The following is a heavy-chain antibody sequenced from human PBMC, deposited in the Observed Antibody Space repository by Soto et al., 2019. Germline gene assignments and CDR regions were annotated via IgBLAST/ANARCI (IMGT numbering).Heavy chain of an antibody. CDR1: GGSVSSGSYY. V-gene: IGHV4-61*01. J-gene: IGHJ6*02. Sequence: NPSETLSLTCTVSGGSVSSGSYYWSWIRQPPGKGLEWIGYIYYSGSTNYNPSLKSRVTISVDTSKNQFSLKLSSVTAADTAVYYCARDCVGVPAAIQGGMDVWGQGTTVTVSS. CDR3: ARDCVGVPAAIQGGMDV. CDR2: IYYSGST. D-gene: IGHD2-2*01.